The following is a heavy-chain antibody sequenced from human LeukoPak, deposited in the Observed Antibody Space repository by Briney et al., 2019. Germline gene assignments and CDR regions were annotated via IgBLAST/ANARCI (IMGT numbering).Heavy chain of an antibody. CDR2: TYYRSKWHN. CDR3: ARDMYSGSHNWFDP. CDR1: GDSVSSNSAA. J-gene: IGHJ5*02. Sequence: SQTLSLTCAISGDSVSSNSAAWNWIRKSPSRGLEWLGRTYYRSKWHNDYSPSVRSRIIVNSDTSKNQFSLQLSSVTAADTAVYYCARDMYSGSHNWFDPWGQGTLVTVSS. V-gene: IGHV6-1*01. D-gene: IGHD1-26*01.